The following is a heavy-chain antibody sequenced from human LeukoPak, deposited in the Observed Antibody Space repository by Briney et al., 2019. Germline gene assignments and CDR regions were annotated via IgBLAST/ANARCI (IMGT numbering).Heavy chain of an antibody. CDR2: IYYSGST. Sequence: SGTLSLTCTVSGGSISSYYWSWIRQPPGKGLEWIGYIYYSGSTNYNPSLKSRVTISVDTSKNQFSLKLSSVTAADTAVYYCARGDPAPYYFDYWGQGTLVTVSS. D-gene: IGHD3-16*01. CDR1: GGSISSYY. V-gene: IGHV4-59*01. J-gene: IGHJ4*02. CDR3: ARGDPAPYYFDY.